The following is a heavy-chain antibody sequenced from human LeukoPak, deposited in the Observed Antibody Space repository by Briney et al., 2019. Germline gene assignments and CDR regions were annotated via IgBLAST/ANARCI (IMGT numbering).Heavy chain of an antibody. J-gene: IGHJ6*03. CDR2: IRNDRNDK. CDR3: ARDPYSGSYGNYYYYFMDV. V-gene: IGHV3-30*02. D-gene: IGHD1-26*01. CDR1: GFTYTTHG. Sequence: GGSLRLSCTASGFTYTTHGMHWVRQAPGKGLEWVSFIRNDRNDKYYTGSVKGRFTISRDNAKNSLYLQMNSLRAEDTAVYYCARDPYSGSYGNYYYYFMDVWGKGTTVTISS.